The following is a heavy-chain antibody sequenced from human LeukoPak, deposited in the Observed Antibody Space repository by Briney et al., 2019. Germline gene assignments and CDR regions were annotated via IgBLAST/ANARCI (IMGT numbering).Heavy chain of an antibody. V-gene: IGHV1-2*04. J-gene: IGHJ4*02. CDR1: GYTFTGYY. CDR3: ASSARSGYDWDYFDY. Sequence: VKVSCKASGYTFTGYYMHWVRQAPGQGLEWMGWINPNSGGTNYAQKFQGWVTMTRDTSISTAYMELSRLRSGDTAVYYCASSARSGYDWDYFDYWGQGTLVTVSS. D-gene: IGHD5-12*01. CDR2: INPNSGGT.